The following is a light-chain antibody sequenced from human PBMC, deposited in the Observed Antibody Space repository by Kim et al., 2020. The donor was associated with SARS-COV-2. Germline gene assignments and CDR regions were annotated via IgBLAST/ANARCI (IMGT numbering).Light chain of an antibody. CDR2: GAS. CDR1: QSVSSN. CDR3: QQYNKWMYT. Sequence: EIVMTQSPATLSVSPGERATLSCRASQSVSSNLAWYQKKPGQAPRLVIYGASTSAAGVPARFSGSVSGAEFTLTISNLQPEDCAVYYCQQYNKWMYTFGQGTKVEI. V-gene: IGKV3D-15*01. J-gene: IGKJ2*01.